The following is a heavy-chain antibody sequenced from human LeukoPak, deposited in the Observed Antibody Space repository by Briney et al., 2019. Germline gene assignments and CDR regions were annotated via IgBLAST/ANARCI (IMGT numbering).Heavy chain of an antibody. D-gene: IGHD6-19*01. CDR3: GRGAGWYDY. CDR1: LGSLRSSSYY. Sequence: PSETLSLTCTVSLGSLRSSSYYGRWIRQPPGKGLEWIGYIHYSGRTNYNPSLEGRVTISVDTSKNQFSLNLNSVAAAHTPRYYWGRGAGWYDYWGEGTLDTVSS. V-gene: IGHV4-61*01. CDR2: IHYSGRT. J-gene: IGHJ4*02.